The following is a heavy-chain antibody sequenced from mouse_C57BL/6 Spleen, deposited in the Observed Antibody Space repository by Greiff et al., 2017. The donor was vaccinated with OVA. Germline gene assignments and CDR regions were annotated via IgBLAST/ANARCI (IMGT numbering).Heavy chain of an antibody. CDR2: INPGSGGT. D-gene: IGHD1-1*01. CDR3: SRWAVEETGFDD. J-gene: IGHJ2*01. Sequence: VQLQQSGAELVRPGTSVKVSCKASGYAFTNYLIEWVKQRPGQGLEWIGVINPGSGGTNYNEKFKGKATMTADTSSSTVYMQISSLTSEASAVYVGSRWAVEETGFDDWGQGTTLTASS. V-gene: IGHV1-54*01. CDR1: GYAFTNYL.